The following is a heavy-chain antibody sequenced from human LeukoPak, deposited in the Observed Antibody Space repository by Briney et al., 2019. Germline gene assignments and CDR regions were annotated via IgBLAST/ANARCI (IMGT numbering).Heavy chain of an antibody. D-gene: IGHD2-2*01. CDR3: AIKDIVVVPAAMTDDY. Sequence: ASVKVSCTASGYTFTGYYMHWVRQAPGQGFEWMGWINPNSGGTNYAQKFQGRVTMTRDTSISTAYMELSRLRSDDTAVYYCAIKDIVVVPAAMTDDYWGRGTLVTVSS. V-gene: IGHV1-2*02. CDR2: INPNSGGT. CDR1: GYTFTGYY. J-gene: IGHJ4*02.